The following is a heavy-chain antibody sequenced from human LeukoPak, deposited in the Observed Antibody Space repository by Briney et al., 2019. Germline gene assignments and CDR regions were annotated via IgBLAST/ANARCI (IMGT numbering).Heavy chain of an antibody. D-gene: IGHD6-13*01. Sequence: PSETLSLTCTVSGGSISSGGYYWSWVRQHPGKGLEWIGYIYYSGSTYYNPSLKSRVTISVDTSKNQFSLKLSSVTAADTAVYYCARTMGHGSSWYYGMDVWGQGTTVTVSS. CDR1: GGSISSGGYY. CDR2: IYYSGST. V-gene: IGHV4-31*03. CDR3: ARTMGHGSSWYYGMDV. J-gene: IGHJ6*02.